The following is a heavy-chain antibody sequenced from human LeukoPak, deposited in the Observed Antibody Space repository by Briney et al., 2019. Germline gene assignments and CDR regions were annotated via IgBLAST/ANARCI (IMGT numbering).Heavy chain of an antibody. V-gene: IGHV1-69*04. CDR1: GGTFSSYA. Sequence: GASVKVSCKASGGTFSSYAITWVRQAPGLGLECMGRIIPTLEVANYAQKFQGRVTITADKSTSTAYMELSSLRPEDTAVYYCARVISGTWLWFWGQGTLVTVSS. D-gene: IGHD1-14*01. CDR3: ARVISGTWLWF. J-gene: IGHJ4*02. CDR2: IIPTLEVA.